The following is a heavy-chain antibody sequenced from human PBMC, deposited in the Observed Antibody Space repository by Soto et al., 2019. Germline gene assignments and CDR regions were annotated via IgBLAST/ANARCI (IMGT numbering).Heavy chain of an antibody. D-gene: IGHD4-17*01. Sequence: GGSLRLSCAASGFTFSSYAMSWVRQAPGKGLEWVSAFSGSGGSTYYADSVKGLFTISRDNSKNTLYLQMNSLRAEDTAVYYCAKEPTKDYRSYYFDYWGQGTLVTVSS. CDR3: AKEPTKDYRSYYFDY. V-gene: IGHV3-23*01. CDR1: GFTFSSYA. CDR2: FSGSGGST. J-gene: IGHJ4*02.